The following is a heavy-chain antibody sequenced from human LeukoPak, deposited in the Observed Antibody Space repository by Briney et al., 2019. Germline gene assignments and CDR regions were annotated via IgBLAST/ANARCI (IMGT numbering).Heavy chain of an antibody. V-gene: IGHV1-69*05. J-gene: IGHJ4*02. CDR1: GGTFSSYA. D-gene: IGHD1-26*01. CDR2: IIPIFGTA. Sequence: SGKVSCKASGGTFSSYAISWVRQAPGQGLEWMGGIIPIFGTANYAQKFQGRVTITTDESTSTAYMELSSLRSEDTAVYYCAVSSGSYLSPDYWGQGTLVTVSS. CDR3: AVSSGSYLSPDY.